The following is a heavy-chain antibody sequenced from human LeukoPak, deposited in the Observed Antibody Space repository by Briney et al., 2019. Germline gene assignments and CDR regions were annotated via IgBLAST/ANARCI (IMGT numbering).Heavy chain of an antibody. CDR1: GFTMKKFG. CDR2: IWYDGSQK. J-gene: IGHJ4*02. CDR3: VKAADGEYNFEDSFYFES. D-gene: IGHD4-17*01. V-gene: IGHV3-33*06. Sequence: TGTSLRLSCAASGFTMKKFGMHWVRQAPGKGLEWVAVIWYDGSQKHYVDSVKGRFTISRENTMNSLSLEMNGLRVEDTGVYYCVKAADGEYNFEDSFYFESWGQGTLVTVSS.